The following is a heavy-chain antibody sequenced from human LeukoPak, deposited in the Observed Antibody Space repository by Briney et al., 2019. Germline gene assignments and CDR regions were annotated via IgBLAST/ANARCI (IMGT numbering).Heavy chain of an antibody. J-gene: IGHJ4*02. D-gene: IGHD2-2*01. CDR3: ARDSCSSSSFSYCDY. V-gene: IGHV1-69*04. CDR2: IIPILGIA. CDR1: GGTFSSYA. Sequence: ASVKVSCKASGGTFSSYAISWVRQAPGQGLEWMGRIIPILGIANYAQKFQGRVTITADKSTSTAYMELSSLRSEDTAVYYCARDSCSSSSFSYCDYWGQGTLVTVSS.